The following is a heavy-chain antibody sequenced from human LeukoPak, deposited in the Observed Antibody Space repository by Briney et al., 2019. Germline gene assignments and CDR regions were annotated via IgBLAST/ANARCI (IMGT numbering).Heavy chain of an antibody. V-gene: IGHV3-7*03. CDR1: GFTFSSYW. J-gene: IGHJ4*02. D-gene: IGHD6-13*01. Sequence: GGSLRLSWAASGFTFSSYWMSWVRQAPGKGLEWVANIKQDGSEKYYVDSVKGRFTISRDNAKNSLYLQMNSLRAEDTALYYCARDRGPISSSSWTFFDYWGQGTLVTVSS. CDR3: ARDRGPISSSSWTFFDY. CDR2: IKQDGSEK.